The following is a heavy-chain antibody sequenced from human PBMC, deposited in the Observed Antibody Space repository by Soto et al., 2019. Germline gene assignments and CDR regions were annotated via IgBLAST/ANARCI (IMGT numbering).Heavy chain of an antibody. Sequence: EMHLVDSGGGLVKPGGSLRLSCAASGFTFSHAWMSWVRQAPGKGLEWVGRIKSKADGETKDYGVPVRGRFTISRDDSQDILYLHMNSLRIEDTAVYYCCVIKRRDQYSTSGYWFDPWGPGTLVTVSS. D-gene: IGHD4-4*01. CDR1: GFTFSHAW. CDR3: CVIKRRDQYSTSGYWFDP. J-gene: IGHJ5*02. V-gene: IGHV3-15*01. CDR2: IKSKADGETK.